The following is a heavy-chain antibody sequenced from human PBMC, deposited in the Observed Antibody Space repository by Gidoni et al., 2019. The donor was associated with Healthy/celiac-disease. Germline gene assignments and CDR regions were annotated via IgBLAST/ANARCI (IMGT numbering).Heavy chain of an antibody. D-gene: IGHD3-10*01. CDR1: GFTFSSYA. CDR2: ISGSGGST. V-gene: IGHV3-23*01. Sequence: EVQLLESGGGLVQPGGSLRLSCAASGFTFSSYAMSWVRQAPGKGLEWVSAISGSGGSTYYADAVKGRFTISRDNSKNTLYLQMNSLRAEDTAVYYCAKGIWFGELFGLDYWGQGTLVTVSS. J-gene: IGHJ4*02. CDR3: AKGIWFGELFGLDY.